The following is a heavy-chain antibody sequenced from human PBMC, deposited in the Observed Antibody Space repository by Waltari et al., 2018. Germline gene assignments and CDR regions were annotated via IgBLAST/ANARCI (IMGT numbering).Heavy chain of an antibody. J-gene: IGHJ4*02. CDR1: GGTFSSYT. CDR3: AGHYYDSSGYYHY. V-gene: IGHV1-69*02. D-gene: IGHD3-22*01. CDR2: IIPILGIA. Sequence: QVQLVQSGAEVKKPGSSVKVSCKASGGTFSSYTIRWGRQAPGQGLEWMGRIIPILGIANYAQKFQGRVTITADKSTSTAYMELSSLRSEDTAVYYCAGHYYDSSGYYHYWGQGTLVTVSS.